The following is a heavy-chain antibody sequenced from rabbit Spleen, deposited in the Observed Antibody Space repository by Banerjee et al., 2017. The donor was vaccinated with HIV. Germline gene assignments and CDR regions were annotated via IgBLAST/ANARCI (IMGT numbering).Heavy chain of an antibody. CDR3: ARDTSSSFSSYGMDL. J-gene: IGHJ6*01. CDR2: IGAGSSGST. D-gene: IGHD1-1*01. Sequence: QSLEESGGGLVKPGASLTLTCKASGFSFSSDYDMCWVRQAPGKGLEWIACIGAGSSGSTYYASWAKGRFTCSKTSSTTVTLHMTSLTAADTATYFCARDTSSSFSSYGMDLWGPGTLVTVS. V-gene: IGHV1S40*01. CDR1: GFSFSSDYD.